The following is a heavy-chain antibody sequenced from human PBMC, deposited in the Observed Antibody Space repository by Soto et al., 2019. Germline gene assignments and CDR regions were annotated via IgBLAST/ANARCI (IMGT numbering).Heavy chain of an antibody. V-gene: IGHV2-70*11. Sequence: SGPTLVNPTQTLTLTCTLSGFSLSTSGMCVSWIRQPPGKALEWLARIDWDDDKYYSTSLNTRLTISKDTSKNQVVLTMANMDPVDTATYYCARIRRGYCSGGSCYSDYCYYMDVWGRGTSVTVSS. J-gene: IGHJ6*03. D-gene: IGHD2-15*01. CDR1: GFSLSTSGMC. CDR3: ARIRRGYCSGGSCYSDYCYYMDV. CDR2: IDWDDDK.